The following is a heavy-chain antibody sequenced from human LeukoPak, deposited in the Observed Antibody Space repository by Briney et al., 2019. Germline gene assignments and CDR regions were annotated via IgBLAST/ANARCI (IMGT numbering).Heavy chain of an antibody. V-gene: IGHV3-30*04. Sequence: PGRSLRLSCAASGFTFSSYAMHWVRQAPGKGLEWVAVISYDGSNKYYADSVKGRSTISRDNSKNTLYLQMNSLRAEDTAVYYCARVLSGWQNLAFDYWGQGTLVTVSS. J-gene: IGHJ4*02. CDR3: ARVLSGWQNLAFDY. CDR2: ISYDGSNK. CDR1: GFTFSSYA. D-gene: IGHD6-19*01.